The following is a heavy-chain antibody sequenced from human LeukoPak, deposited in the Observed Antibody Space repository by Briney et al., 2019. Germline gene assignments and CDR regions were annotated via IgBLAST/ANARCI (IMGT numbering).Heavy chain of an antibody. CDR1: GYTFTGYY. J-gene: IGHJ3*02. CDR2: INPNSGGT. V-gene: IGHV1-2*02. D-gene: IGHD1-1*01. CDR3: AGDPIWRYGFRQAFDI. Sequence: ASVKVSCKASGYTFTGYYMHWVRQAPGQGLEWMGWINPNSGGTNYAQKFQGRVTMTRDTSISTAYMELSRLRSDDTAVYYCAGDPIWRYGFRQAFDIWGQGTMVTVSS.